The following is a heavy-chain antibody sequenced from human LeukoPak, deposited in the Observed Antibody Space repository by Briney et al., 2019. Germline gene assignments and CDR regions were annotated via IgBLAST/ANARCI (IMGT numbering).Heavy chain of an antibody. CDR2: ISAYNGNT. CDR1: GYPFSAYY. Sequence: ASVKVSFKASGYPFSAYYMHWVRQAPGQGLEWMGWISAYNGNTNYAQKLQGRVTMTTDTSTSTAYMELRSLRSDDTAVYYCARVLLWFGAHHNWFDPWGQGTLVTVSS. J-gene: IGHJ5*02. V-gene: IGHV1-18*04. D-gene: IGHD3-10*01. CDR3: ARVLLWFGAHHNWFDP.